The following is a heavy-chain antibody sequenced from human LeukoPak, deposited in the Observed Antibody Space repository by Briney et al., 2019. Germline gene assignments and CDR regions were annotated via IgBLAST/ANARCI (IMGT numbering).Heavy chain of an antibody. D-gene: IGHD5-24*01. CDR1: GYTFTSYD. CDR2: MNPNSGNT. V-gene: IGHV1-8*01. J-gene: IGHJ4*02. CDR3: ARGVEMATINELNY. Sequence: ASVKVSCKASGYTFTSYDINWVRQATGQGLEWMGWMNPNSGNTGYAQKFQGRVTMTRNTSISTAYMELSSLRSEDTAVYYCARGVEMATINELNYWGQGTLVTVSS.